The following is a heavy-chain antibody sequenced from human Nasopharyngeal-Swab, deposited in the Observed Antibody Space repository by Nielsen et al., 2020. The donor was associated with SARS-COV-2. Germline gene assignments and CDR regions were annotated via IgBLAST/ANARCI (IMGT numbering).Heavy chain of an antibody. J-gene: IGHJ4*02. CDR2: ISGSGGST. Sequence: GESLKISCAASGFTFSSYAMSWVRQAPGKGLEWVSAISGSGGSTYYADSVKGRFTISRDNSKNTLYLQMNSLRAEDTAVYYCAKLAYILTGYPDYRGQGTLVTVSS. CDR1: GFTFSSYA. CDR3: AKLAYILTGYPDY. V-gene: IGHV3-23*01. D-gene: IGHD3-9*01.